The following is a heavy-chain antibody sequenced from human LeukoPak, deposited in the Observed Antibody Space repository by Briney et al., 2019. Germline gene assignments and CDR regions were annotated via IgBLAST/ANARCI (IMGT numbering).Heavy chain of an antibody. J-gene: IGHJ4*02. CDR2: IGGSGGRT. CDR3: ARDGLLLWFGELFDY. Sequence: GGSLRLSCAASGFTFSSYAMNWVRQAPGKGLEWVSVIGGSGGRTNYADSVKGRFTISRDNAKNSLYLQMNSLRDEDTAVYYCARDGLLLWFGELFDYWGQGTLVTVSS. D-gene: IGHD3-10*01. CDR1: GFTFSSYA. V-gene: IGHV3-23*01.